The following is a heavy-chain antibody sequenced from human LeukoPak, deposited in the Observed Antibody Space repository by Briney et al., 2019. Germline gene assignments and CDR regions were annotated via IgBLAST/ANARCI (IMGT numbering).Heavy chain of an antibody. CDR1: GFTFSSYA. Sequence: AGGSLRLSCAASGFTFSSYAMHWVRQAPGKGLEWVAVISYDGSNKYYADSVKGRFTISRDNSKNTLYLQMNSLRAEDTAVYYCAKGKRFLEPGRYYYYYGMDVWGQGTTVTVSS. V-gene: IGHV3-30-3*01. D-gene: IGHD3-3*01. CDR2: ISYDGSNK. J-gene: IGHJ6*02. CDR3: AKGKRFLEPGRYYYYYGMDV.